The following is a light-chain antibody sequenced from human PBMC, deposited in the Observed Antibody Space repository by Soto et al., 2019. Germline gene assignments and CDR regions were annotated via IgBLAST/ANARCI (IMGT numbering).Light chain of an antibody. J-gene: IGKJ1*01. Sequence: EIVMTQSPATLSVSPGERATLSCRASQSVSSNLAWYQQKPGQAPRLLVYGASTRDTGIPARFSARGSGTEFTLTISSLQSEDFALYYCQQYNNWPRTFGQGTKVEIK. V-gene: IGKV3-15*01. CDR3: QQYNNWPRT. CDR1: QSVSSN. CDR2: GAS.